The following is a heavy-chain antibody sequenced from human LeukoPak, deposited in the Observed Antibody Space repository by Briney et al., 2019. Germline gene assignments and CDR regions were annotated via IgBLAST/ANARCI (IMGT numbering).Heavy chain of an antibody. V-gene: IGHV4-59*01. D-gene: IGHD3-22*01. CDR1: GGSINNYY. CDR2: IYYTGST. CDR3: ARHRGSGYPYFDY. J-gene: IGHJ4*02. Sequence: SETLSLTCTVSGGSINNYYWSWIRQPPGKGLEWIGYIYYTGSTNYHPSLKSRVTISVDTSKSHFSLKMSTLTAADTAVYYCARHRGSGYPYFDYWGQGTLVTVSS.